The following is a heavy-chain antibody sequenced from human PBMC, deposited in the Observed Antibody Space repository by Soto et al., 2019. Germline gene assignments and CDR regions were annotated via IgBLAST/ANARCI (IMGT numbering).Heavy chain of an antibody. D-gene: IGHD5-12*01. Sequence: GGSLRLSCAASGFTFSSYAMSWVRQAPGKGLEWVSAISGSGGSTYYADSVKGRFTISRDNSKNTLYLQMNSLRAEDTAVYYCAKDSLAIPEGGYDYWGQGTLVTVSS. CDR1: GFTFSSYA. J-gene: IGHJ4*02. CDR2: ISGSGGST. CDR3: AKDSLAIPEGGYDY. V-gene: IGHV3-23*01.